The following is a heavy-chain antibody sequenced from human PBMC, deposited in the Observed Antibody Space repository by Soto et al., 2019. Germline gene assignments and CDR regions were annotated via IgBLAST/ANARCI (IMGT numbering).Heavy chain of an antibody. Sequence: ASVKVSCKASGYTFTSYGISWVRQAPGQGLEWMGWISAYNGNTNYAQKLQGRVTMTTDTSTSTAYMELRSLRSDDTAVYYCARDHYYDSSGYYAEYFQHWGQGTLVTVSS. V-gene: IGHV1-18*01. D-gene: IGHD3-22*01. CDR2: ISAYNGNT. CDR3: ARDHYYDSSGYYAEYFQH. CDR1: GYTFTSYG. J-gene: IGHJ1*01.